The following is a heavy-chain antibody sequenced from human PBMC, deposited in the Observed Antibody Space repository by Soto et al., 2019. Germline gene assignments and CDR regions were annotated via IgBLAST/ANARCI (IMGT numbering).Heavy chain of an antibody. CDR2: INPNSGGT. CDR1: GYTFTGDY. J-gene: IGHJ4*02. V-gene: IGHV1-2*02. D-gene: IGHD6-19*01. CDR3: ARDLGSGWSFDY. Sequence: SVKVSWKASGYTFTGDYMHWVRQAPGQGLEWMGWINPNSGGTNYAQKFQGRVTMTGDTSISTAYMELSRLRSDDTAVYYCARDLGSGWSFDYWGQGTLVTVSS.